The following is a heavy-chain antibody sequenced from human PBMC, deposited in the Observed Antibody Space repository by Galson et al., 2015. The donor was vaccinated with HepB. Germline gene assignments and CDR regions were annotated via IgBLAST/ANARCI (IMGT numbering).Heavy chain of an antibody. CDR2: IVVGSGNT. D-gene: IGHD6-13*01. CDR1: GFTFTSSA. V-gene: IGHV1-58*02. Sequence: SCKASGFTFTSSAMQWVRQARGQRLEWIGWIVVGSGNTNYAQKFQERVTITRDMSTSTAYMELSSLRSEDTAVYYCAADTGGAAAGTRYYYYGMDVWGQGTTVTVSS. CDR3: AADTGGAAAGTRYYYYGMDV. J-gene: IGHJ6*02.